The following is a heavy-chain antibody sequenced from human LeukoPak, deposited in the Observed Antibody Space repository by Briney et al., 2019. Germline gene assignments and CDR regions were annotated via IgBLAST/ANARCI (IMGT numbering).Heavy chain of an antibody. Sequence: GGSLRLSCAASGFTFSSYAMSWVRQAPGKGLEWVSAISGNGGSLYYADSVKGRFTISRDNSKHALYLQVNSLRAEDTAVYYCSKRDGYYSSGFSPLFDYWGQGTLVTVSS. D-gene: IGHD3-22*01. CDR2: ISGNGGSL. V-gene: IGHV3-23*01. J-gene: IGHJ4*02. CDR3: SKRDGYYSSGFSPLFDY. CDR1: GFTFSSYA.